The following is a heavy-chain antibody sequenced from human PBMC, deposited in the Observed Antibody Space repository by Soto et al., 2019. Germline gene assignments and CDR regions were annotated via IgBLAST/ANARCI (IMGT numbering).Heavy chain of an antibody. D-gene: IGHD3-9*01. CDR3: ARSTSIRYFDWLPLDY. CDR2: IYYSGST. J-gene: IGHJ4*02. CDR1: GGSISSYY. V-gene: IGHV4-59*01. Sequence: SETLSLTCTVSGGSISSYYWSWIRQPPGKGLEWIGYIYYSGSTNYNPSLKSRVTISVDTSKNQFSLKLSSVTAADTAVYYCARSTSIRYFDWLPLDYWGQVTLVTVS.